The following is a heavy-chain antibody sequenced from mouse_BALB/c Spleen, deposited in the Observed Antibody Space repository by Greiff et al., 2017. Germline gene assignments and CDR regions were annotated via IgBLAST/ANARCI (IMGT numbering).Heavy chain of an antibody. V-gene: IGHV14-4*02. D-gene: IGHD1-1*01. CDR2: IDPENGDT. CDR1: GFNIKDYY. CDR3: APTVVNYFDY. Sequence: EVQLQESGAELVRSGASVKLSCTASGFNIKDYYMHWVKQRPEQGLEWIGWIDPENGDTEYAPKFQGKATMTADTSSNTAYLQLSSLTSEDTAVYYCAPTVVNYFDYWGQGTTLTVSS. J-gene: IGHJ2*01.